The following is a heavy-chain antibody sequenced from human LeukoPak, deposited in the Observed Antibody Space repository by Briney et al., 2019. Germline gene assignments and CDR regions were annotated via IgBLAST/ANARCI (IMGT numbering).Heavy chain of an antibody. V-gene: IGHV4-59*01. CDR2: IYYSGST. Sequence: SETLSLTCAVSGGSISGYYWSWIRQPPGKGLEWIGYIYYSGSTNYNPSLTSRVTISVDTSKNQFSLKLSSVTAADTAVYYCAIHPLNWGSGTDYWGQGTLVTVSS. CDR1: GGSISGYY. J-gene: IGHJ4*02. CDR3: AIHPLNWGSGTDY. D-gene: IGHD7-27*01.